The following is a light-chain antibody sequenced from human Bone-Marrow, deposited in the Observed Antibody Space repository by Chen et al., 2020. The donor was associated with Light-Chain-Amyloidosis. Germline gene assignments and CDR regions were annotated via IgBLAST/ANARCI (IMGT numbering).Light chain of an antibody. CDR1: SSDVGGDNH. CDR3: SSYTITNTLV. CDR2: EVT. J-gene: IGLJ1*01. V-gene: IGLV2-14*01. Sequence: QSALTQPASVSVPPGQSSTIYCTGTSSDVGGDNHVSWYQQHPDKAPKLMIYEVTNRPSWVPDRFSGSKSDNTASLTISGLQTEDEADYFCSSYTITNTLVFGSGTRVTVL.